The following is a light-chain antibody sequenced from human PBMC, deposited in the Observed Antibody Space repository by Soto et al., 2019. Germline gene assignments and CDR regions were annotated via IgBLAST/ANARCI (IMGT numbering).Light chain of an antibody. J-gene: IGKJ1*01. V-gene: IGKV3-11*01. CDR1: QSVSTY. CDR3: QQRSNWPPT. Sequence: EIMLTQSPDTLSLSPGNRATLSCRASQSVSTYLAWYQQKPGQPPRLLIYDASNRATGIPARFSGSGSGTDFTLPISSLETEDFAVYYCQQRSNWPPTFGQGTKVEIK. CDR2: DAS.